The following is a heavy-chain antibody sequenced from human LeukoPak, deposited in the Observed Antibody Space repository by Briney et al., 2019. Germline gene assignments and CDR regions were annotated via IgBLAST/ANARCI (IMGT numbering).Heavy chain of an antibody. J-gene: IGHJ4*02. CDR2: ISGSGGST. D-gene: IGHD3-3*01. CDR1: GFTFSSYA. CDR3: AKEPYDFWSGYYHPFDY. V-gene: IGHV3-23*01. Sequence: GGSLRLSCAASGFTFSSYAMSWVRQAPGKGLEWVSAISGSGGSTYYADSVKGRFTISRDNSKNTLYLQMNSLRAEDTAVYYCAKEPYDFWSGYYHPFDYWGQGTLVTVSS.